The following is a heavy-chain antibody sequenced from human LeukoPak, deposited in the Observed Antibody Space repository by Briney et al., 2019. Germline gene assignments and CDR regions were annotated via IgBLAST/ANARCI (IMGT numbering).Heavy chain of an antibody. CDR2: ISSSGSTI. J-gene: IGHJ6*02. Sequence: GGSLRLSCAASGFTFSDYYMSWIRQAPGKGLEWVSYISSSGSTIYYADSGKGRFTISRDNAKNSLYLQMNSLRAEDTAVYYCAREGSGDDFWSGYYYYGMDVWGQGTTVTVSS. V-gene: IGHV3-11*01. CDR3: AREGSGDDFWSGYYYYGMDV. D-gene: IGHD3-3*01. CDR1: GFTFSDYY.